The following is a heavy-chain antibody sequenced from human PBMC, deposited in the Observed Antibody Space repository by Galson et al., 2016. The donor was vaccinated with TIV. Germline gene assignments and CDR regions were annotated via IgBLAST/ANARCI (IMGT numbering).Heavy chain of an antibody. CDR3: ARTLYYGDEGGYVFDI. Sequence: SLRLSCAASGFTFSAYAVNWVRQAPGKGLEWVSGIGGIGTSPYYAGSVKGRFTISRDDSRNTLYLQMNSLRAEDTALYYCARTLYYGDEGGYVFDIWGQGRMVTVSS. CDR1: GFTFSAYA. D-gene: IGHD4-17*01. J-gene: IGHJ3*02. CDR2: IGGIGTSP. V-gene: IGHV3-23*01.